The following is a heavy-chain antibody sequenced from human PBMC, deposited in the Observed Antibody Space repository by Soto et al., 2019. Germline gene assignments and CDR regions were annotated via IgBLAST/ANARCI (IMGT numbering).Heavy chain of an antibody. CDR1: GGSISSGGYY. CDR2: IYYSGST. Sequence: PSETLSLTCTVSGGSISSGGYYWSWIRQHPGKGLEWIGYIYYSGSTYYNPSLKSRVTISVDTSKNQFSLKLSSVIAADTAVYYCARDLKGTSTLGFDYWGQGTLVTVSS. CDR3: ARDLKGTSTLGFDY. J-gene: IGHJ4*02. D-gene: IGHD3-16*01. V-gene: IGHV4-31*03.